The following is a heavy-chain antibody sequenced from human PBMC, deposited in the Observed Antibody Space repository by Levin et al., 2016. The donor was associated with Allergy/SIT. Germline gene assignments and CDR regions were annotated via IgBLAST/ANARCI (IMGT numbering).Heavy chain of an antibody. CDR2: ISGSGGST. CDR3: AKSPGTTWGYYYYGMDV. V-gene: IGHV3-23*01. J-gene: IGHJ6*02. Sequence: VRQAPGKGLEWVSAISGSGGSTYYADSVKGRFTISRDNSKNTLYLQMNSLRAEDTAVYYCAKSPGTTWGYYYYGMDVWGQGTTVTVSS. D-gene: IGHD1-7*01.